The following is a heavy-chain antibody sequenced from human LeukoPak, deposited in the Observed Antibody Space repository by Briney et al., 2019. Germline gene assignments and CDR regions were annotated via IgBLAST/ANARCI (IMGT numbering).Heavy chain of an antibody. Sequence: NPSETLSLTCGVYGGSFNNYYWVSWIRQPPGKGLEWIGEINHSGSTYYNPSLKSRVTISVDTSKNQFSLQLTSVTAADTAVYYCGTGDGERESRGQGTLVTVSS. D-gene: IGHD4-17*01. CDR1: GGSFNNYY. CDR2: INHSGST. J-gene: IGHJ4*02. CDR3: GTGDGERES. V-gene: IGHV4-34*01.